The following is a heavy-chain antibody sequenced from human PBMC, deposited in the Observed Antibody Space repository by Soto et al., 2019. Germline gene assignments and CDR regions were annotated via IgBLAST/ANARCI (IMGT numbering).Heavy chain of an antibody. J-gene: IGHJ6*02. Sequence: ASVKVSCKASGYTFTGYYMHWVRQAPGQGLEWMGWINPNSGGTNYAQKFQGRVTMTRDTSISTAYMELSRLRSDDTAVYYCARLSGYGLCYGMDVWGQGTTVTVSS. CDR2: INPNSGGT. CDR3: ARLSGYGLCYGMDV. D-gene: IGHD5-12*01. V-gene: IGHV1-2*02. CDR1: GYTFTGYY.